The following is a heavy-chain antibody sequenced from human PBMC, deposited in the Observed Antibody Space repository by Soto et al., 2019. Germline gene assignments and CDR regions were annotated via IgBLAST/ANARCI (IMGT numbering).Heavy chain of an antibody. V-gene: IGHV3-23*01. D-gene: IGHD6-19*01. CDR3: AKGPHSSGWHYFDC. CDR2: VSGSGGNT. J-gene: IGHJ4*02. Sequence: GASLRLSCAASGFTFSSYAMSWVRQAPGKGLEWVSTVSGSGGNTYYAGSVKGRFTISRDNSENTLYLQMISLRAEDMAIYYCAKGPHSSGWHYFDCWGQGTLVTVSS. CDR1: GFTFSSYA.